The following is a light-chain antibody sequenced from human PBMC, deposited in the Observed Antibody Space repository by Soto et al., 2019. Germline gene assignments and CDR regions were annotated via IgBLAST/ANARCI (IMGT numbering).Light chain of an antibody. CDR3: QQYNRYSLT. V-gene: IGKV1-5*01. CDR1: QSISSW. J-gene: IGKJ1*01. Sequence: DIQMTQSPSTLSASVGDRVTITCRASQSISSWLAWYQQKPGKAPKLLIYDASSLESGVPSRFSGSGSGTEFTLNISSVQNADLATYYCQQYNRYSLTFGQGTKVENK. CDR2: DAS.